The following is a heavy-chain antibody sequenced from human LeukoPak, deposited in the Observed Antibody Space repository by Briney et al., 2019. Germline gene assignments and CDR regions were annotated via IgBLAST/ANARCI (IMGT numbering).Heavy chain of an antibody. D-gene: IGHD1-26*01. V-gene: IGHV3-7*01. CDR2: IKQDGSEK. CDR3: AKLGVVGANYFDY. Sequence: GGPLRLSCAASGFTFSTYWMGWVRQSPGKGLEWVANIKQDGSEKHYVDSVKGRFTISRDNTKNSLYLQMNSLRAEDTAVYYCAKLGVVGANYFDYWGQGTLVTVSS. J-gene: IGHJ4*02. CDR1: GFTFSTYW.